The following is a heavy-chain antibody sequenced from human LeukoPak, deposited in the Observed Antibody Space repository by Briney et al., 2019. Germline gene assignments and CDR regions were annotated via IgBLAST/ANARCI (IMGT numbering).Heavy chain of an antibody. Sequence: GGSLRLSCAASGFTFSSYWMSWVRQAPGKGLEWVANIKQDGSEKYYVDSVKGRFTISRNNAKNSLYLQMNSLRAEDTAVYYCARYYYDSSGYYEDAFDIWGQGTMVTVSS. CDR2: IKQDGSEK. J-gene: IGHJ3*02. D-gene: IGHD3-22*01. V-gene: IGHV3-7*01. CDR3: ARYYYDSSGYYEDAFDI. CDR1: GFTFSSYW.